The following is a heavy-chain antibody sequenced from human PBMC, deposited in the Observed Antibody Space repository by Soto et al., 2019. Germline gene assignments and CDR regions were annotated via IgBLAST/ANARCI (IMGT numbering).Heavy chain of an antibody. J-gene: IGHJ6*02. V-gene: IGHV5-51*01. Sequence: GEYLKISCQSSGYTFTSYWIGWVRQMPGKGLEWMGIIYPGDSDTRYSPSFQGQVTISADKSISTAYLQWSSLKASDTAMYYCARQAVQWGDFWGGYYRSYGMDVWGQGTTVTVSS. CDR3: ARQAVQWGDFWGGYYRSYGMDV. D-gene: IGHD3-3*01. CDR1: GYTFTSYW. CDR2: IYPGDSDT.